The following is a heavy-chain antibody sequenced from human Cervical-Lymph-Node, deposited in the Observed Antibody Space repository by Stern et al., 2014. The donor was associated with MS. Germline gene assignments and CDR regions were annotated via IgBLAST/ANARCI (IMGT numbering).Heavy chain of an antibody. J-gene: IGHJ3*02. CDR1: GFNVSSYY. CDR3: ARAIFGVVTPTMAPDAFDI. V-gene: IGHV3-53*01. Sequence: EVQLVESGGGLIQPGGSLRLSCAASGFNVSSYYISWVRQSPGTGLQWVSLIYTDGDTYHAESAMGRFTISRAQSTTKLYRHTTSPGAEDTALYYWARAIFGVVTPTMAPDAFDIWGQGTMVIVSS. D-gene: IGHD3-3*01. CDR2: IYTDGDT.